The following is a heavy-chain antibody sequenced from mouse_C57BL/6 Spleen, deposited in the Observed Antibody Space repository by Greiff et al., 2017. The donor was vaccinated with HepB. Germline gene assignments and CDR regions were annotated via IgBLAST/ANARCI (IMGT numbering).Heavy chain of an antibody. CDR3: ARDGNYHVMDY. CDR1: GYTFTSYG. V-gene: IGHV1-81*01. D-gene: IGHD2-1*01. Sequence: VKLVESGAELARPGASVKLSCKASGYTFTSYGISWVKQRTGQGLEWIGEIYPRSGNTYYNEKFKGKATLTADKSSSTAYMELRSLTSEDSAVYFCARDGNYHVMDYWGQGTSVTVSS. J-gene: IGHJ4*01. CDR2: IYPRSGNT.